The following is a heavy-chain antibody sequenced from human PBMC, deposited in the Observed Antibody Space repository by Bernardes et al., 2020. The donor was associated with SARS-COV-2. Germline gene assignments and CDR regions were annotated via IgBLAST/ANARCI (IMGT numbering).Heavy chain of an antibody. CDR2: ISYDGSNK. J-gene: IGHJ6*02. CDR1: GFTLSTYA. Sequence: GGSLRLSCAASGFTLSTYAMHWVRQAPGKGLEWVALISYDGSNKYHADSVKGRFTISRDNSKNTLYLQMNSLRAEDTAVYYCARGYGGNYYYGMVVWGQGTTVTVSS. V-gene: IGHV3-30-3*01. D-gene: IGHD4-17*01. CDR3: ARGYGGNYYYGMVV.